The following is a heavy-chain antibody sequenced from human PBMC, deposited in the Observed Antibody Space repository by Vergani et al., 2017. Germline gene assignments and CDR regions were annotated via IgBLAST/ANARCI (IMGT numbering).Heavy chain of an antibody. CDR1: GGSISSYY. CDR2: IYYSGST. J-gene: IGHJ6*03. D-gene: IGHD6-6*01. V-gene: IGHV4-59*01. Sequence: QVQLQESGPGLVKPSETLSLTCTVSGGSISSYYWSWIRQPPGKGLEWIGYIYYSGSTNYNPSLKSRVTIPVDTSKNQFSLKLSSVTAADTAVYYCARGLETGIAARYYYMDVWGKGTTVTVSS. CDR3: ARGLETGIAARYYYMDV.